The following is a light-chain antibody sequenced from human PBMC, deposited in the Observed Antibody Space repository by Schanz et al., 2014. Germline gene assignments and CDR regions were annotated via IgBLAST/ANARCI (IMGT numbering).Light chain of an antibody. CDR2: GTS. J-gene: IGKJ1*01. CDR3: HQYGTSWWT. Sequence: EVVMTQSPATLSLSPGERATLSCRASQSVSSSYLAWYQQKPGQAPRLLIYGTSIRATGIPDRFSGSGSGTDFTLTISSLQSEDSAVYYCHQYGTSWWTFGQGTKVEVK. CDR1: QSVSSSY. V-gene: IGKV3-20*01.